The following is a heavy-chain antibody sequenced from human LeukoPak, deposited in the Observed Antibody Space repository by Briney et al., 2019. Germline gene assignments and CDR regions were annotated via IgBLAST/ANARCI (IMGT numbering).Heavy chain of an antibody. V-gene: IGHV4-34*01. Sequence: SETLSLTCAVYGGSFSGYYWSWIRQPPGKGLEWIGEINHSGSTNYNPSLKSRVTISADTSKNQFSLKLSSVTAADTAVYYCARGITMVRGINWFDPWGQGTLVTVSS. CDR1: GGSFSGYY. CDR3: ARGITMVRGINWFDP. D-gene: IGHD3-10*01. J-gene: IGHJ5*02. CDR2: INHSGST.